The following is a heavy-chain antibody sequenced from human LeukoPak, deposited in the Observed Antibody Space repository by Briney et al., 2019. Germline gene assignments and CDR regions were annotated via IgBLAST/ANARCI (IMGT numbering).Heavy chain of an antibody. CDR1: GYTFTSYG. CDR2: ISAYNGNT. Sequence: ASVKVSCKASGYTFTSYGISWVRQAPGQGLEWMGWISAYNGNTNYAQKFQGRVTMTRDTSISTAYMELSRLRSDDTAVYYCARALRPYWSGYYLACGYWGQGTLVTVSS. J-gene: IGHJ4*02. D-gene: IGHD3-3*01. V-gene: IGHV1-18*01. CDR3: ARALRPYWSGYYLACGY.